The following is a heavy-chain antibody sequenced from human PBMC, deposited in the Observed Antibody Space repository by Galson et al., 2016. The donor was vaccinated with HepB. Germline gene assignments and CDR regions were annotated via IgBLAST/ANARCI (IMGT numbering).Heavy chain of an antibody. Sequence: SLRLSCAASGFTFSSYGMHWVRQAPGKGLEWVAIIWYDGSRKEYADFVKGRFTISRDDSKNTLYLQMNNLGAEDTAVYYCAKEDNIAGATTINNWGQGTLVTVSS. CDR1: GFTFSSYG. J-gene: IGHJ4*02. CDR3: AKEDNIAGATTINN. V-gene: IGHV3-33*06. CDR2: IWYDGSRK. D-gene: IGHD1-26*01.